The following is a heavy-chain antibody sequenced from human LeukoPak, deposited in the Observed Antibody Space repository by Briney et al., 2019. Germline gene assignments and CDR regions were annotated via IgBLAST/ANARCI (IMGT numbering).Heavy chain of an antibody. V-gene: IGHV4-59*08. Sequence: SETLSLTCTVSGGSISSYYWSWIRQPPGKALEWIGNIYYRGGTNYNPSLKSRLTISVDTSKNQFSLKLSSVTAADTAVYYCATSKLQLFPFDYWGQGTLVTVSS. J-gene: IGHJ4*02. D-gene: IGHD3-10*01. CDR1: GGSISSYY. CDR3: ATSKLQLFPFDY. CDR2: IYYRGGT.